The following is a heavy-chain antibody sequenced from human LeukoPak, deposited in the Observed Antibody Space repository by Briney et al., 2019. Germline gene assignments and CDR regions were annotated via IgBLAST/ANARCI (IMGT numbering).Heavy chain of an antibody. CDR3: ARDSAACRGCAFDL. CDR1: GFTFTTYY. D-gene: IGHD3-10*01. Sequence: GGSLRLSCAASGFTFTTYYMSWVRQAPGKGLEWVANINQDGGEKNYVDSVKGRFTISRDNAKNSLFLQMNSLRAEDTAVYYCARDSAACRGCAFDLWGQGTVVTVPS. J-gene: IGHJ3*01. V-gene: IGHV3-7*01. CDR2: INQDGGEK.